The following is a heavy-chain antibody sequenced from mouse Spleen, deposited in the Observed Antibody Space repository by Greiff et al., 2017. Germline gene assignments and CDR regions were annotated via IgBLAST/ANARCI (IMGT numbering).Heavy chain of an antibody. Sequence: VQLQQPGAELVKPGASVKLSCKASGYTFTSYWMQWVKQRPGQGLEWIGEIDPSDSYTNYNQKFKGKATLTVDTSSSTAYMQLSSLTSEDSAVYYCARSGKGAYWYFDVWGTGTTVTVSS. J-gene: IGHJ1*03. CDR1: GYTFTSYW. CDR3: ARSGKGAYWYFDV. CDR2: IDPSDSYT. V-gene: IGHV1-50*01.